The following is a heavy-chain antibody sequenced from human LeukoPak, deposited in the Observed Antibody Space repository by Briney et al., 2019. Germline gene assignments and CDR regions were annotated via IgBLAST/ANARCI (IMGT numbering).Heavy chain of an antibody. V-gene: IGHV3-48*04. CDR1: GFTFSSYS. D-gene: IGHD6-19*01. CDR3: ARESHSSGRPFDY. J-gene: IGHJ4*02. Sequence: GGSLRLSCAASGFTFSSYSMNWVRQAPGKGLEWVSYISGSGGNTYYADSVKGRFTFSRDNAKDSLYLQMNSLRAEDTAVYYCARESHSSGRPFDYWGQGTLVTVSS. CDR2: ISGSGGNT.